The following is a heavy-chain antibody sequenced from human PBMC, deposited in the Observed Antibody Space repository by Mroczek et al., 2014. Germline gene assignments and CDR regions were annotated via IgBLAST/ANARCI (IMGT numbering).Heavy chain of an antibody. J-gene: IGHJ6*02. V-gene: IGHV3-15*01. Sequence: VQLQESGGGLVKAWGVPLDSPVQPLGFTFSNAWMSWVRQAPGKGLEWVGRIKSKTDGETTDYAAPVKGRFTISRDDSKNTLYLQMNSLKTEDTAVYYCTYEGVYCTNGVCLVNLQGYEGYYGMDVWGQGTTVTVSS. CDR2: IKSKTDGETT. D-gene: IGHD2-8*01. CDR1: GFTFSNAW. CDR3: TYEGVYCTNGVCLVNLQGYEGYYGMDV.